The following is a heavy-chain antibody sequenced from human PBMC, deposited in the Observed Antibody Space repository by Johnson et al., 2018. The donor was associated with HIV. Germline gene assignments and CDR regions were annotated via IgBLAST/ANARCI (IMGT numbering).Heavy chain of an antibody. CDR2: ISRNSGSI. D-gene: IGHD3-3*01. CDR1: GFTFDDYA. V-gene: IGHV3-9*01. Sequence: VYLVESGGGLVQPGRSLRLSCAASGFTFDDYAMHWVRQAPGKGLESVSGISRNSGSIGYADSVKGRFTISRDNAKNSLYLQMNSLRAEDTALYYCAKAFWSGYYEDAFDIWGQGTMVTVSS. J-gene: IGHJ3*02. CDR3: AKAFWSGYYEDAFDI.